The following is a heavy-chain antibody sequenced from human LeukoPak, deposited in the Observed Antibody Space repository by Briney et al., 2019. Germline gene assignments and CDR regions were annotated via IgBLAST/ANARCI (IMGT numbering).Heavy chain of an antibody. Sequence: PGGSLRLSCAASGFTFGPYSMHWFRQPPGKGLEWVSYITTGSPTKYYADSVKGRFTISRDNAKNSLYLHMNSLRAEDTAVYYCARDSSVCEFDVWGQGTMVTVSS. D-gene: IGHD6-6*01. V-gene: IGHV3-48*01. CDR2: ITTGSPTK. CDR3: ARDSSVCEFDV. J-gene: IGHJ3*01. CDR1: GFTFGPYS.